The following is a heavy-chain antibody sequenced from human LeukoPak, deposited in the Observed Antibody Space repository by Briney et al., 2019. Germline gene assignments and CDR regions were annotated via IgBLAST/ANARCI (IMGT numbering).Heavy chain of an antibody. V-gene: IGHV1-2*02. CDR3: PRLPGGLGYCSSTSCYTDDY. Sequence: ASVKVSCKASGYTFTGYYMHWVRQAPGQGLEWMGWINPNSGGTNYAQKFQGRVTMTRDTSISTAYMALSRLRSDDTAVYYCPRLPGGLGYCSSTSCYTDDYWGQGTLVTVSS. D-gene: IGHD2-2*02. J-gene: IGHJ4*02. CDR1: GYTFTGYY. CDR2: INPNSGGT.